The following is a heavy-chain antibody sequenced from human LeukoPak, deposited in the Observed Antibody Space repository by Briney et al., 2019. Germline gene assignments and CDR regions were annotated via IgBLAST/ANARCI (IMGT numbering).Heavy chain of an antibody. J-gene: IGHJ4*02. CDR3: ARADYGGNGDFDY. CDR1: GFTFSSYM. D-gene: IGHD4-23*01. CDR2: IKPDGGEK. Sequence: GSLRLSCAASGFTFSSYMMTWVRQAPGKGLEWVANIKPDGGEKFYVDSVRGRFTISRDNAKNSLYLQMNSLRAEDTAVYYCARADYGGNGDFDYWGQGTLVTVSS. V-gene: IGHV3-7*01.